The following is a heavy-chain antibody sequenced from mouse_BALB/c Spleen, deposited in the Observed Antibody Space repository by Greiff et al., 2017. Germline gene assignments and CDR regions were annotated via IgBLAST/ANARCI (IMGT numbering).Heavy chain of an antibody. V-gene: IGHV2-9*02. CDR2: IWAGGST. CDR3: ARGLGNSRTWFAY. CDR1: GFSLTSYG. D-gene: IGHD2-1*01. Sequence: VKLQESGPGLVAPSQSLSITCTVSGFSLTSYGVHWVRQPPGKGLEWLGVIWAGGSTNYNSALMSRLSISKDNSKSQVFLKMNSLQTDDTAMYYCARGLGNSRTWFAYWGQGTLVTVSA. J-gene: IGHJ3*01.